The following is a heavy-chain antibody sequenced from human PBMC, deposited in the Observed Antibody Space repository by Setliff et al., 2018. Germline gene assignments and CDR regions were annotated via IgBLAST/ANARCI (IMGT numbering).Heavy chain of an antibody. Sequence: PGGSLRLSCAASGFTFGSFYMTWVRQAPGKGLEWVANIRPDGSETGSVDSVKGRFTISRDNAKNSLYLHMNSLRAEDTAVYYCTRARDIAPTYYYMDVWGKGTTVTVSS. J-gene: IGHJ6*03. CDR2: IRPDGSET. CDR3: TRARDIAPTYYYMDV. V-gene: IGHV3-7*01. D-gene: IGHD5-12*01. CDR1: GFTFGSFY.